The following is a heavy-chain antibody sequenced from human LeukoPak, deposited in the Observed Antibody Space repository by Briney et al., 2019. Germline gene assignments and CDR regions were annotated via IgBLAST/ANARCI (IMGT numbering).Heavy chain of an antibody. J-gene: IGHJ4*02. Sequence: SETLSLTCTVSGGSISSYYWTWIRQPPGKGLEWIGYIYNSGSTNYNPSLKSRVTISVDTSKNQFSLTLSSVTAADTAVYYCAREIRFSGYFDYWGQGTLVTVSS. V-gene: IGHV4-59*01. CDR2: IYNSGST. D-gene: IGHD3-16*01. CDR3: AREIRFSGYFDY. CDR1: GGSISSYY.